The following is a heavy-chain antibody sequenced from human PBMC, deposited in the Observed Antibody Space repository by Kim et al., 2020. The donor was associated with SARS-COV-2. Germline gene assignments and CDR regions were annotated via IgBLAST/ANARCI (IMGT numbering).Heavy chain of an antibody. CDR3: ARGSGWAFDY. J-gene: IGHJ4*02. CDR1: GYTFINYV. Sequence: ASAKVSCKASGYTFINYVMHWVRQAPGQRPEWMGLISIGNDNTKFSQKFQGRVTITRDTSASTAYMELTSLRSEDTAIYYCARGSGWAFDYWGQGTLVTVAS. CDR2: ISIGNDNT. D-gene: IGHD6-19*01. V-gene: IGHV1-3*04.